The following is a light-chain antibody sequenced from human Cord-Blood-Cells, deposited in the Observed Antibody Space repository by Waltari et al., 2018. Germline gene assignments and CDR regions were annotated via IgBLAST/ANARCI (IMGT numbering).Light chain of an antibody. V-gene: IGLV1-47*01. J-gene: IGLJ1*01. CDR1: SSNLGSNY. Sequence: QSVLTQPPSASGTPGQRVTIPCSGSSSNLGSNYVYWYQQPPGTAPKLLSYRNNQRPSGVPDRFSGSKSGTSASLAISGLRSEDEADYYCAAWDDSLSGYVFGTGTKVTVL. CDR2: RNN. CDR3: AAWDDSLSGYV.